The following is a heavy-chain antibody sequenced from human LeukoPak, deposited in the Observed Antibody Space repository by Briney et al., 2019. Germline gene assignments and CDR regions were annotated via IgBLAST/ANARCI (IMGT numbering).Heavy chain of an antibody. Sequence: GGSLRLSCAASGFTVTTNYMSWVRQAPGKGLEWVSVIYSGGTRNYADSVKGRFTISRDNSKNTLFLQMNSLRVEDTAVYYCVTRVTAGNWGQGTLVTVSS. D-gene: IGHD2-2*01. CDR1: GFTVTTNY. CDR3: VTRVTAGN. CDR2: IYSGGTR. V-gene: IGHV3-53*01. J-gene: IGHJ4*02.